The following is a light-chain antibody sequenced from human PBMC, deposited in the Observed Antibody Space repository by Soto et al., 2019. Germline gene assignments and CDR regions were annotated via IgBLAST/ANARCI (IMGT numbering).Light chain of an antibody. CDR1: QSVRSN. CDR2: GAS. CDR3: QQFDNGPPVT. J-gene: IGKJ5*01. V-gene: IGKV3-15*01. Sequence: EIVMTQSPATLSVSPGERATLSCRSSQSVRSNLAWYQQKPGQAPRLLIYGASTRATGIPARFSGSGSGTEFTLTISSLQSEDFAVYYCQQFDNGPPVTFGQGTRLEIK.